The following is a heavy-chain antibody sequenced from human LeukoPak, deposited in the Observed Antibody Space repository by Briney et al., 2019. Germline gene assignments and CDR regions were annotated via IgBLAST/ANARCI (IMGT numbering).Heavy chain of an antibody. CDR2: IKEDGTEQ. J-gene: IGHJ3*02. CDR3: ARASDYYDSSGYYYEDAFDI. Sequence: PGGSLRLSCAASGFTFSNYWMSWVRQAPGKGLEWVANIKEDGTEQYYVDSVKGRFTISRDNAKNSLYLQLNSLRAEYTAVYYCARASDYYDSSGYYYEDAFDIWGQGTMVTVSS. D-gene: IGHD3-22*01. CDR1: GFTFSNYW. V-gene: IGHV3-7*01.